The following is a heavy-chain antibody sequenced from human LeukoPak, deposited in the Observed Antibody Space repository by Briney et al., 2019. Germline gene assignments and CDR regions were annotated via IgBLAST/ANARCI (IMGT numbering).Heavy chain of an antibody. CDR2: IYYSGST. D-gene: IGHD6-19*01. Sequence: PSETLSLTCTVSGGSISSGGHYWSWIRQHPGKGLEWIGSIYYSGSTYYNPSLKSRVTISVDTSKNQFSLKLSSVTAADTAVYYCAGTIAVAGTGVFDYWGQGTLVTVSS. J-gene: IGHJ4*02. V-gene: IGHV4-39*01. CDR1: GGSISSGGHY. CDR3: AGTIAVAGTGVFDY.